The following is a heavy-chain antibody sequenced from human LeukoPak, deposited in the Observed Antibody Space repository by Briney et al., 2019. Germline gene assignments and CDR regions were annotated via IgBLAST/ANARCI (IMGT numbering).Heavy chain of an antibody. D-gene: IGHD4-11*01. V-gene: IGHV4-59*01. J-gene: IGHJ6*02. CDR3: ARARAYSNQGFYYYGVDV. Sequence: SETLSLTCAVSGGSIRRDYWSWIRQPPGKGLEWVGYISYSGSPSYKPSLESRVTMSVDTSTNQVSLKVNSVTAADTALYFCARARAYSNQGFYYYGVDVWGQGTTVTVSS. CDR2: ISYSGSP. CDR1: GGSIRRDY.